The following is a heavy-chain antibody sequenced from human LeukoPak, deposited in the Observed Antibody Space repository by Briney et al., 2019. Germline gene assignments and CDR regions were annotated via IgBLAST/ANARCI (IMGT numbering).Heavy chain of an antibody. CDR1: GYTFTGYY. CDR2: INPNSGGT. D-gene: IGHD3-9*01. Sequence: GASVKVSCKASGYTFTGYYMHWVRQAPGQGLEWMGWINPNSGGTNYAQKFQGRVTMTRDTSISTAYMELSRLRSDDTAVYYCAREYVYYDILTGYSVPFDPWGQGTLVTVSS. V-gene: IGHV1-2*02. CDR3: AREYVYYDILTGYSVPFDP. J-gene: IGHJ5*02.